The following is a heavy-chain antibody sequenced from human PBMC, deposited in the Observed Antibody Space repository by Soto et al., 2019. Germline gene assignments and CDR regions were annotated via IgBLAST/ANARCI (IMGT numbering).Heavy chain of an antibody. J-gene: IGHJ3*02. CDR1: GYSISSGYY. CDR3: ARGLVLRYFDWLRGDAFDI. V-gene: IGHV4-38-2*01. CDR2: IYHSGST. D-gene: IGHD3-9*01. Sequence: ASETLSLTCAVSGYSISSGYYWGWIRQPPGKGLEWIGSIYHSGSTYYNPSLKSRVTISVDTSKNQFSLKLSSVTAADTAVYYCARGLVLRYFDWLRGDAFDIWGQGTMVTVSS.